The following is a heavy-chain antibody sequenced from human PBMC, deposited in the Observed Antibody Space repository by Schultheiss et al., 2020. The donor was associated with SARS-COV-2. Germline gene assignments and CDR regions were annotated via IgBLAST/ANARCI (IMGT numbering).Heavy chain of an antibody. CDR2: IYPGDSDT. J-gene: IGHJ6*03. V-gene: IGHV5-51*01. D-gene: IGHD1-26*01. Sequence: GGSLRLSCKGSGYSFTRYWIGWVRQMPGKGLEWMGIIYPGDSDTRYSPSFQGQVTISADKSISTAYLQWSSLKASDTAMYYCARLPGYSGTYYHYYYMDVWGKGTTVTVSS. CDR1: GYSFTRYW. CDR3: ARLPGYSGTYYHYYYMDV.